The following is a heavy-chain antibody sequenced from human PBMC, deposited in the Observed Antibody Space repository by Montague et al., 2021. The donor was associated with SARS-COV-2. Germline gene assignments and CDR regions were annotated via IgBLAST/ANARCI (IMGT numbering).Heavy chain of an antibody. V-gene: IGHV4-34*01. Sequence: SETLSLTCAVYGGSLSGYYWSWIRQPPGKGLEWIGEINHSGSTNYNPSLKSRVTISVDTSKNQFSLKLSSVTAADTAVYYCARFPTSYYYDSKAAPATPDAFDIWGQGTRVTVSS. J-gene: IGHJ3*02. CDR1: GGSLSGYY. D-gene: IGHD3-22*01. CDR2: INHSGST. CDR3: ARFPTSYYYDSKAAPATPDAFDI.